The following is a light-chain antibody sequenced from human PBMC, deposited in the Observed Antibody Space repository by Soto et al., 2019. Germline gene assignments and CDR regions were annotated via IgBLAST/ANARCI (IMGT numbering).Light chain of an antibody. CDR2: DAS. Sequence: DIQMTQSPSTLSASVGDRVTITCRASQSISSWLTWYQQKPGEAPKVLIYDASSLGSGVPSRFSGSGSGTKFTLTISSLQPDDFATYYCQQYYSYWTFGQGTKVDIK. J-gene: IGKJ1*01. CDR3: QQYYSYWT. CDR1: QSISSW. V-gene: IGKV1-5*01.